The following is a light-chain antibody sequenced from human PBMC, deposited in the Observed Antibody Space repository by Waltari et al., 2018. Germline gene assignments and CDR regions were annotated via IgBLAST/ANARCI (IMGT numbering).Light chain of an antibody. CDR3: QQYYGSPFT. Sequence: DIVMTQYPDSLAVSLGERATINCKSSQSVFYSPNNKNYLSWYQQKPGEPPKLLIYWASTRESGVPDRFSGRWSGTDFTLTISSLQAEDVALYFCQQYYGSPFTFGGGTKVEIK. CDR2: WAS. V-gene: IGKV4-1*01. J-gene: IGKJ4*01. CDR1: QSVFYSPNNKNY.